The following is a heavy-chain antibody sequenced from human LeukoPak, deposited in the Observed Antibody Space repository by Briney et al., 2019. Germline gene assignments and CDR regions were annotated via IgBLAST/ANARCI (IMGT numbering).Heavy chain of an antibody. J-gene: IGHJ4*02. Sequence: PGGSLRLSCAASGFTFSSYTMHWVRQAPGKGLEWVAVISYDGSDKYYADSVKGRFTISRDNSKNTLFLQMNSLRAEDTAVYFCARDVGGGDTIDYWGQGTLVTVSS. CDR2: ISYDGSDK. CDR1: GFTFSSYT. D-gene: IGHD2-21*02. CDR3: ARDVGGGDTIDY. V-gene: IGHV3-30*04.